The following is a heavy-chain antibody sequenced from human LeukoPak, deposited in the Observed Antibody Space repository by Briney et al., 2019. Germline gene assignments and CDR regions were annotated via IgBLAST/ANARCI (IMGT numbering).Heavy chain of an antibody. CDR3: ARSVVVPAARVAATHSGYYYYMDV. CDR2: ISAYNGNT. J-gene: IGHJ6*03. V-gene: IGHV1-18*01. D-gene: IGHD2-2*01. Sequence: GASVKVSCKASGYTFTSYGISWVRQAPGQGLEWMGWISAYNGNTNYAQKLQGRVTMTTDTSTSTAYMELRSLRSDDTAVYYCARSVVVPAARVAATHSGYYYYMDVWGKGTTVTISS. CDR1: GYTFTSYG.